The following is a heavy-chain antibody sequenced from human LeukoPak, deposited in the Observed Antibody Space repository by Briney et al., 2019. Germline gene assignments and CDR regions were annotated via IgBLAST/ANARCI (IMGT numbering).Heavy chain of an antibody. CDR3: ARDSSGWYGRGYYFDY. CDR1: GYTFTGYY. J-gene: IGHJ4*02. D-gene: IGHD6-19*01. Sequence: ASVKVSCKASGYTFTGYYMHWVRQAPGQGLEWMGWINPNSGSTNYAQKFQGRVTMTRDTSISTAYMELSRLRSDDTAVYYCARDSSGWYGRGYYFDYWGQGTLVTVSS. V-gene: IGHV1-2*02. CDR2: INPNSGST.